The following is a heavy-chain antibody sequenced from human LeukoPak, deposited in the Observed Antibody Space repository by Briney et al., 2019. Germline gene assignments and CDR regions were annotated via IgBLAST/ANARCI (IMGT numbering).Heavy chain of an antibody. V-gene: IGHV4-34*01. CDR3: ARGRQDVNMIVVVMAGVSYYLDV. CDR1: GGSFSDYY. Sequence: SETLSLTCAVYGGSFSDYYWTWIRQTPGKGLEWIGEMSPSGSSNYNPSLKSRVTISVDTSKNQFSLKLSSVTAADTAVYYCARGRQDVNMIVVVMAGVSYYLDVWSKETTVTVS. J-gene: IGHJ6*03. D-gene: IGHD3-22*01. CDR2: MSPSGSS.